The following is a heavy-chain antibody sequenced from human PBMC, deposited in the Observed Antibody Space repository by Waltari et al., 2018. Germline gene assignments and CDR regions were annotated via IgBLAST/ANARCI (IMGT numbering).Heavy chain of an antibody. CDR3: ARDWVGPFRAFDI. V-gene: IGHV3-7*01. CDR1: GFTFSSYW. D-gene: IGHD1-26*01. Sequence: EVQLVESGGGLVQPGGSLRLSCAASGFTFSSYWMSWVRQAPGKGLEWVANIKQDGSEKYYVDSVKGRFTISRDNAKNSLYLQMNSLRAEDTAVYYCARDWVGPFRAFDIWGQGTMVTVSS. CDR2: IKQDGSEK. J-gene: IGHJ3*02.